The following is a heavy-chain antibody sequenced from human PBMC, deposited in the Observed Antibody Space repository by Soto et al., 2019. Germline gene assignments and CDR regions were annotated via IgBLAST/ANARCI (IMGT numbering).Heavy chain of an antibody. CDR2: SGATGAGT. Sequence: EVQLLESGGGLVQPGGSLRLSCAASGFTFSSYGMTWVRQAPGKGLEWVSFSGATGAGTYYADSVKGRFTISRDNSKNTLYLQMTSLRADDTAVYYCAKDRRAGGNYGFYSDFWGQGALVIVSS. D-gene: IGHD1-7*01. V-gene: IGHV3-23*01. CDR1: GFTFSSYG. J-gene: IGHJ4*02. CDR3: AKDRRAGGNYGFYSDF.